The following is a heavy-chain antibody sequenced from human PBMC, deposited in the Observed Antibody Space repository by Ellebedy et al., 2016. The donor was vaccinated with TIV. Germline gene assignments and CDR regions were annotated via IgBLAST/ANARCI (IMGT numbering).Heavy chain of an antibody. D-gene: IGHD3-10*01. CDR1: GRSISSSSYY. J-gene: IGHJ4*02. CDR2: IYYSGST. Sequence: MPSETLSLTCTVSGRSISSSSYYWGWIRQPPGKGLEWIGSIYYSGSTYYNPSLKSRVTISVDTSKNQFSLKLSSVTAADTAVYYCARHGSPMVRGDFDYWGQGTLVTVSS. CDR3: ARHGSPMVRGDFDY. V-gene: IGHV4-39*01.